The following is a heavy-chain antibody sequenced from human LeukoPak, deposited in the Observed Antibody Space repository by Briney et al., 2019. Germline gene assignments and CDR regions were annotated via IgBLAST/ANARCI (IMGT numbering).Heavy chain of an antibody. CDR2: INWNGGST. CDR3: ARILEGYHYYMDV. CDR1: GFTFDDYG. J-gene: IGHJ6*03. V-gene: IGHV3-20*04. Sequence: GGSLRLSCAASGFTFDDYGMSWVRQAPGKGLEWVSGINWNGGSTGYADSVKGRFTISRDNAKNSLYLQMNSLRVEDTAVYYCARILEGYHYYMDVWGKGTTVTVSS.